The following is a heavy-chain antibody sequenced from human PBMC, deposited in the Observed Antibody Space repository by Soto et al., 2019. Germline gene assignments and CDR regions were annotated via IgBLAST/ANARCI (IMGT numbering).Heavy chain of an antibody. CDR3: ARANWFFDY. V-gene: IGHV4-59*11. CDR2: IYYSGST. Sequence: QVQLQESGPGLVKPSETLSLTCTVSGGSINNHYWSWILQPPGQALEWIGYIYYSGSTNYNPSLKSRVTMSVDTSKNQFSLKLSSLTAADTAIYYCARANWFFDYWGQGTLVTVSS. D-gene: IGHD7-27*01. J-gene: IGHJ4*02. CDR1: GGSINNHY.